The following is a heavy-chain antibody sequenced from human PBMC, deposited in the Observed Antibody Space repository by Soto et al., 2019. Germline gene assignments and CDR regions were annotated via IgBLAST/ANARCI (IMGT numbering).Heavy chain of an antibody. CDR2: INPSGIP. CDR1: GVSFSDFS. CDR3: ARMEGARYFDY. J-gene: IGHJ4*02. Sequence: SETLSLTCAVYGVSFSDFSWSWIRQSPVRGLEWIGDINPSGIPNYSPSLKSRVTISIETSKNQFSLKLSSVTAADTAVYYCARMEGARYFDYWGQGTLVTVSS. V-gene: IGHV4-34*01. D-gene: IGHD1-26*01.